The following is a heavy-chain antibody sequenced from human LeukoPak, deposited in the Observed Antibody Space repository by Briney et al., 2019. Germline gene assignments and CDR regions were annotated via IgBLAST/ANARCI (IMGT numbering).Heavy chain of an antibody. CDR1: GFTFSSYA. Sequence: GGSLRLSCAASGFTFSSYAMSWVRQAPGKGPEWVANIKQDGNIKQYVDSVKGRFTISRDNAQNSLYLQMNGLRGEDTAVNYCGRDMDVWGQGTTVTVSS. CDR3: GRDMDV. V-gene: IGHV3-7*01. CDR2: IKQDGNIK. J-gene: IGHJ6*02.